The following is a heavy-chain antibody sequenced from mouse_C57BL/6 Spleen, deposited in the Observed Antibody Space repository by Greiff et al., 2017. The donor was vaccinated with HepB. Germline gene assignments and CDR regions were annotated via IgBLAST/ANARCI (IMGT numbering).Heavy chain of an antibody. CDR3: ARWGYYGSSYYFDY. D-gene: IGHD1-1*01. J-gene: IGHJ2*01. CDR2: IYPGDGDT. Sequence: QVQLKQSGPELVKPGASVKISCKASGYAFSSSWMNWVKQRPGKGLEWIGRIYPGDGDTNYNGKFKGKATLTADKSSSTAYMQLSNLTSEDSAVYFCARWGYYGSSYYFDYWGQGTTLTVSS. CDR1: GYAFSSSW. V-gene: IGHV1-82*01.